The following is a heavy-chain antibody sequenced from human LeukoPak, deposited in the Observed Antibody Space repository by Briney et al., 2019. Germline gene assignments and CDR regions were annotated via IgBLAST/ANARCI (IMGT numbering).Heavy chain of an antibody. D-gene: IGHD3-9*01. CDR3: AKEILTGYYLDY. Sequence: GGSLRLSCTASGFTFSTHGMHWVRQAPGKGLEWVAVTSYDGSNKYYADSVKGRFTISRDNAKNTLYLQMNSLRAEDTAVYYCAKEILTGYYLDYWGQGTLVTVSS. J-gene: IGHJ4*02. CDR1: GFTFSTHG. V-gene: IGHV3-30*18. CDR2: TSYDGSNK.